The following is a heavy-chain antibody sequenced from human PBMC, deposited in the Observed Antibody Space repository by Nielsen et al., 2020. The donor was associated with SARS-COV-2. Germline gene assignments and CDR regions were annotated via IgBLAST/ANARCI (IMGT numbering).Heavy chain of an antibody. CDR2: ISSSSSTI. CDR1: GFTFSSYS. V-gene: IGHV3-48*01. J-gene: IGHJ4*02. Sequence: GGSLRLSCAASGFTFSSYSMNWVRQAPGKGLEWVSYISSSSSTIYYADSVKGRFTISRDNAKNSLYLQMNSLRAEDTAVYYCARGPSGSSSDYWGQGTLVTVSS. CDR3: ARGPSGSSSDY. D-gene: IGHD3-3*01.